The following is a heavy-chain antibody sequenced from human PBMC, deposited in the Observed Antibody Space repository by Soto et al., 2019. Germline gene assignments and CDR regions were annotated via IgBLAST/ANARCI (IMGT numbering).Heavy chain of an antibody. CDR1: GGSISSGDYY. CDR2: IYYSGST. CDR3: ARGPVTLDYYYSGMDV. D-gene: IGHD4-4*01. V-gene: IGHV4-30-4*01. Sequence: PSETLSLTCTVSGGSISSGDYYWSWIRQPPGKGLEWIGYIYYSGSTYYNPSLKSRVTISVDTSKNQFSLKLSSVTAADTAVYYCARGPVTLDYYYSGMDVWGQGTTVTVSS. J-gene: IGHJ6*02.